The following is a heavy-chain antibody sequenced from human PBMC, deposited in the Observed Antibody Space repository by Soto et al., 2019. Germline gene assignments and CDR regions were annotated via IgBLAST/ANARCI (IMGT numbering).Heavy chain of an antibody. CDR1: GGSFSNSY. V-gene: IGHV4-4*07. J-gene: IGHJ3*02. Sequence: SETLSLACSVSGGSFSNSYWTWIRQPAGKRLEWIGRIYTSGSTTYNPSLKSRVTLSLDTSKSQFSLRLTSVTAADTAVYYCARAPLRTAIPKDAFDIWGQGTMVTVSS. CDR2: IYTSGST. D-gene: IGHD2-21*02. CDR3: ARAPLRTAIPKDAFDI.